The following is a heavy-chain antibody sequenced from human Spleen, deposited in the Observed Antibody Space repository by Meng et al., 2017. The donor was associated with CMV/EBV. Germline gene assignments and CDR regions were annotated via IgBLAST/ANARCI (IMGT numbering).Heavy chain of an antibody. D-gene: IGHD2/OR15-2a*01. V-gene: IGHV3-74*01. Sequence: GGSLRLSCAASGFTFSSYAMSWVRQAPGKGPVWLSRITSDGSSTNYADFVKGRITISRDNAKNTLYLLMNSLRAEDTAVYYCSREISPSLFDYWGQGALVTVSS. J-gene: IGHJ4*02. CDR3: SREISPSLFDY. CDR2: ITSDGSST. CDR1: GFTFSSYA.